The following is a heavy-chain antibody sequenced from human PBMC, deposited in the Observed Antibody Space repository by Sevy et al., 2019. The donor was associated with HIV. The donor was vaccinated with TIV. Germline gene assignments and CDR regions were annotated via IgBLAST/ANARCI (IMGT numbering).Heavy chain of an antibody. D-gene: IGHD2-8*02. J-gene: IGHJ6*02. Sequence: GGSLRLSCSGSGFSFSSHWMHWVRQVPGKGLLWVALINIGGSSTHYADSVKGRFTISRGNGKDTMYLQMNSLSAEETAVYYCARAANSVLAAYYYIAMDAWVRGTTVTVSS. CDR2: INIGGSST. V-gene: IGHV3-74*01. CDR1: GFSFSSHW. CDR3: ARAANSVLAAYYYIAMDA.